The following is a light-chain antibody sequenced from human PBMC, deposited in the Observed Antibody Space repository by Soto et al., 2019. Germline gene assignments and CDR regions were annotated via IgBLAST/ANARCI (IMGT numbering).Light chain of an antibody. V-gene: IGLV1-44*01. Sequence: QSVLTQPPSVSGTPGQRVTVSCSGGRSNIGSNTVHWYQQLPGAAPKLLIYRDNQRPSGVPDRFAASKSGTSASLAISGLQSEDEGDYYCQSYESSSLSGFDFGSGTKVTVL. CDR3: QSYESSSLSGFD. CDR1: RSNIGSNT. CDR2: RDN. J-gene: IGLJ1*01.